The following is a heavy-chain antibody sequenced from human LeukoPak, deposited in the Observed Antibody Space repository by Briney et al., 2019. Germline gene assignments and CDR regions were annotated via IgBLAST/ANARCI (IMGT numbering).Heavy chain of an antibody. CDR3: ARGRVNLDY. D-gene: IGHD4-11*01. J-gene: IGHJ4*02. Sequence: SETLSLTCTVSGGSISSSSYYWGWIRQPPGKGLEWIGSIYYSGSTYYNPSLKSRVTVSVDTSKNQFSLKLSSVTAADTAVYYCARGRVNLDYWGQGTLVTVSS. CDR1: GGSISSSSYY. CDR2: IYYSGST. V-gene: IGHV4-39*07.